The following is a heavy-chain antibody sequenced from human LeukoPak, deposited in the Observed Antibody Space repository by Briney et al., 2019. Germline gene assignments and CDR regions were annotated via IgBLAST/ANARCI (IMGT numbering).Heavy chain of an antibody. CDR2: IYYSGST. CDR3: ASIPSSGYRKRYYFDY. V-gene: IGHV4-59*01. D-gene: IGHD3-22*01. J-gene: IGHJ4*02. CDR1: GGSISSYY. Sequence: SETLSLTCTVSGGSISSYYWSWIRQPPGKGLEWIGYIYYSGSTNYNPSLKSRVTISVDTSKNQFSLKLSSVTAADTAVYYCASIPSSGYRKRYYFDYWGQGTLVTVAS.